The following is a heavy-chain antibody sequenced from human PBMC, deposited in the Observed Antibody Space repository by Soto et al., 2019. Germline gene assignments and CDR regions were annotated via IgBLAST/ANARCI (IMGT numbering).Heavy chain of an antibody. CDR3: VRRHVSATGIDWLDP. CDR2: INAANGDT. V-gene: IGHV1-3*01. J-gene: IGHJ5*01. CDR1: GYTFTSYG. Sequence: ASVKVSCKASGYTFTSYGIHWVRQAPGQRLEWMGWINAANGDTKYSPKFQGSVTITRDTSASTAYMELSSLRSEDTAVYYCVRRHVSATGIDWLDPRGQGTLVT. D-gene: IGHD6-13*01.